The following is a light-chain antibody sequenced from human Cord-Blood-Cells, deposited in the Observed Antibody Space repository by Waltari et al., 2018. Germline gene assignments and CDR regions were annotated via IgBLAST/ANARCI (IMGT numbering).Light chain of an antibody. Sequence: QSALTQPASVSGSPGQSITISCTGTSSDFGGYNYVSWYQQHPGKAPKLMIYDVSNRPPGVSNRCSGSKSGNTASLTITGLQAEDEADYYCSSHTSSSTVVFGGGTKLTVL. CDR3: SSHTSSSTVV. CDR2: DVS. V-gene: IGLV2-14*01. J-gene: IGLJ2*01. CDR1: SSDFGGYNY.